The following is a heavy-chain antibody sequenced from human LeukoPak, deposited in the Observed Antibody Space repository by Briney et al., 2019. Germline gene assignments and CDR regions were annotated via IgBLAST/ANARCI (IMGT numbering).Heavy chain of an antibody. CDR2: ISSSSSYI. CDR1: GFTFSSYS. J-gene: IGHJ4*02. V-gene: IGHV3-21*01. D-gene: IGHD2-15*01. CDR3: ARALLQRGDY. Sequence: GGSLRLCCAASGFTFSSYSMNWVRQAPGKGLELVSSISSSSSYIYYADSVKGRFTISRDNAKNSLYLQMTSLRAEDTAVYYCARALLQRGDYWGQGTLVTVSS.